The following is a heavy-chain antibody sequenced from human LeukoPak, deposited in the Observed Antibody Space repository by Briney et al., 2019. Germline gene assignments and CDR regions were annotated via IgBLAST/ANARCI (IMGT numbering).Heavy chain of an antibody. J-gene: IGHJ5*02. Sequence: SETLSLTCTVSGGSISSYSWSWIRQPPGKGLEWIGYISYSGSTNYNPSLKSRVTISVDTSKNQFSLKLSSVTAADTAVYYCARIQPDDYGDSYNWFDPWGQGTLVTVSS. D-gene: IGHD4-17*01. CDR3: ARIQPDDYGDSYNWFDP. CDR2: ISYSGST. V-gene: IGHV4-59*01. CDR1: GGSISSYS.